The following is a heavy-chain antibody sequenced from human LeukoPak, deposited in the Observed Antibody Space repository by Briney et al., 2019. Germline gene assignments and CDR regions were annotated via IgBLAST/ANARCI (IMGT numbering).Heavy chain of an antibody. V-gene: IGHV4-59*13. CDR1: GGSISSYY. D-gene: IGHD1-7*01. Sequence: SETLSLTCTISGGSISSYYWSWIRQPPGKGLEWIGYIYYSGNTNYNPSLKSRVTISVDTSKNQFSLKLSSVTAADTAVYYCARDRTGTTIMDWFDPWGQGTLVTVSS. CDR2: IYYSGNT. J-gene: IGHJ5*02. CDR3: ARDRTGTTIMDWFDP.